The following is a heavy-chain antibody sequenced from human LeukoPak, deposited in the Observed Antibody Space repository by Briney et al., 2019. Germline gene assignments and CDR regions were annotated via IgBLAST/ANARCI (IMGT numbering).Heavy chain of an antibody. CDR2: INPSGGSA. CDR1: GYTFTSYD. V-gene: IGHV1-46*01. J-gene: IGHJ5*02. Sequence: ASVKVSCKASGYTFTSYDMHWVRQAPGQGLEWMGIINPSGGSADYAQKFQGRVTMTRDTYTNTFYMELSSLRSEDTAVYYCARGFCAPGVMRGCSSGWFPNWFDPWGQGTLVTVSS. CDR3: ARGFCAPGVMRGCSSGWFPNWFDP. D-gene: IGHD6-19*01.